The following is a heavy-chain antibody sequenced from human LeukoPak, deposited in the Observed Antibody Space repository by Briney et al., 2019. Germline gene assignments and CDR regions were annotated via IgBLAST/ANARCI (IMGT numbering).Heavy chain of an antibody. Sequence: SETLSLTCTVSGGSISSSIYHWGWIRLPPGKGLEWIGNLYYSGSTYYNPSLKSRVTISVDRSKNQFSLKLNSVTAADTAVYYCARRHDGEFDYWGQGTLVTVSS. J-gene: IGHJ4*02. V-gene: IGHV4-39*01. D-gene: IGHD3-10*01. CDR1: GGSISSSIYH. CDR3: ARRHDGEFDY. CDR2: LYYSGST.